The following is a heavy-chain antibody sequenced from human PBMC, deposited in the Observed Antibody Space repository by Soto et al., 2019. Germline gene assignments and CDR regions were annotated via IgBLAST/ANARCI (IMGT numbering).Heavy chain of an antibody. D-gene: IGHD6-19*01. CDR1: GGSVSSGSYY. CDR2: IYYSGST. J-gene: IGHJ5*02. CDR3: ARVEVAVAGSPMNWFDP. V-gene: IGHV4-61*01. Sequence: ASETLSLTCTVSGGSVSSGSYYWSWIRQPPGKGLEWIGYIYYSGSTNYNPSLKSRVTISVDTSKNQFSLKLSSVTAADTAVYYCARVEVAVAGSPMNWFDPWGQGTLVTVSS.